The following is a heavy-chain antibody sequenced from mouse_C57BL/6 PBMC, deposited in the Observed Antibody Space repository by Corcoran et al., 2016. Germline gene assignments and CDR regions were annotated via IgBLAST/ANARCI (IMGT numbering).Heavy chain of an antibody. Sequence: QVQLQQSGAELARPGASVKLSCKASGYTFTSYGISWVKQRTGQGLEWIGEIYPRRGNTYYNEKFKGKATLTADKSSSTAYMELRSLTSEDSAVYFCARRRYGSSPFYFDYWGQGTTLTVSS. J-gene: IGHJ2*01. D-gene: IGHD1-1*01. CDR1: GYTFTSYG. CDR2: IYPRRGNT. CDR3: ARRRYGSSPFYFDY. V-gene: IGHV1-81*01.